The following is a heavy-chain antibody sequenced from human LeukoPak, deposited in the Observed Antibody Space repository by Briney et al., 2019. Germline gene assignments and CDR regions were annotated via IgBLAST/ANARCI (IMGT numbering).Heavy chain of an antibody. CDR3: AKEQYSSSPFDY. V-gene: IGHV3-9*01. CDR2: ISWNSGTI. CDR1: GFRFDDYA. Sequence: GGSPRLSRAASGFRFDDYAMHWVRQAPGKGLEWVSSISWNSGTIGYADSVRGRFTISRDNAKNSLYLQMNSLRPEDTAFYYCAKEQYSSSPFDYWGQGTLVTVSS. J-gene: IGHJ4*02. D-gene: IGHD6-6*01.